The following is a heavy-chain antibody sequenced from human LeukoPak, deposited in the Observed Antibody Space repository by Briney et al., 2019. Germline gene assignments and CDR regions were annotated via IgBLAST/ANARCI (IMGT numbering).Heavy chain of an antibody. J-gene: IGHJ4*02. CDR1: GYSFTSYW. CDR3: ARLIAAAGIGGFDY. CDR2: IYPGDSDT. Sequence: GESLQLSCKGSGYSFTSYWIGWVRQMPGKGLEWVGLIYPGDSDTRYSPSFQGRVTISADKSISTAYLQWSSLKASDTAMYYCARLIAAAGIGGFDYWGQGTLVTVSS. D-gene: IGHD6-13*01. V-gene: IGHV5-51*01.